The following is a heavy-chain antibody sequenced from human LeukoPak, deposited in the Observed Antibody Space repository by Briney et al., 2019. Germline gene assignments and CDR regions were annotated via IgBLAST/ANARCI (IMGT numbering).Heavy chain of an antibody. CDR1: GFTFSSYC. D-gene: IGHD2-15*01. CDR3: AKDGPPLGYCSGGSCGYYFDY. V-gene: IGHV3-30*18. J-gene: IGHJ4*02. CDR2: ISYDGSNK. Sequence: GGSLRLSCAASGFTFSSYCMHWVRQAPGKGLEWVAGISYDGSNKYYADSVKGRFTISRDNSKNTLYLQMNSLRAEDTAVYYCAKDGPPLGYCSGGSCGYYFDYWGQGTLVTVSS.